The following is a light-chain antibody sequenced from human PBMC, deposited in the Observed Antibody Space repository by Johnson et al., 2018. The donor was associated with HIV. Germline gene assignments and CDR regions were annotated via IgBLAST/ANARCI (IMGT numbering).Light chain of an antibody. Sequence: QSVLTQPPSVSAAPGQKVTISCSVSSSTIGNNFVSWYQVLPGTAPKLLIYKDNERPSGIPDRFSGSKSGTSATLGITGLQTGDEADYYCGTWDTSLSAGGVFGTWTKVTVL. J-gene: IGLJ1*01. CDR1: SSTIGNNF. V-gene: IGLV1-51*02. CDR3: GTWDTSLSAGGV. CDR2: KDN.